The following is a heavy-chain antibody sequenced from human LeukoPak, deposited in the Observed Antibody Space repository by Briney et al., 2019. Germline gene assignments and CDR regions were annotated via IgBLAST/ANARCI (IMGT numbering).Heavy chain of an antibody. J-gene: IGHJ4*02. V-gene: IGHV1-2*02. CDR3: ARLITFGGVIATRDY. D-gene: IGHD3-16*02. CDR1: GYTFTGYY. CDR2: INPNSGGT. Sequence: ASVKVSCKASGYTFTGYYMHWVRQAPGQGLEWMGWINPNSGGTNYAQKFQGRVTMTRDTSISTAYMELSRLRSDDTAVYYCARLITFGGVIATRDYGGKETLVTISS.